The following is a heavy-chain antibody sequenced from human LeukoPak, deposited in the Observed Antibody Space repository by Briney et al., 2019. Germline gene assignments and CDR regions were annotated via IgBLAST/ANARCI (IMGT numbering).Heavy chain of an antibody. J-gene: IGHJ6*02. D-gene: IGHD3-3*01. CDR1: GFTLSSYA. Sequence: PGGSLRLSCAASGFTLSSYAMHWVRQAPGKGLEYVSAISSNGGSTYYANSVKGRFTISRDNSKNTLYLQMGSLRAEDMAVYYCARVGRGYYDFWSEPDYYYGMDVWGQGTTVTVSS. CDR2: ISSNGGST. V-gene: IGHV3-64*01. CDR3: ARVGRGYYDFWSEPDYYYGMDV.